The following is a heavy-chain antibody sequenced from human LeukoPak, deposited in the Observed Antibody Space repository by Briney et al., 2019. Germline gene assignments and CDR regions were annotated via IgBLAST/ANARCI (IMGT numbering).Heavy chain of an antibody. V-gene: IGHV4-59*01. CDR2: IYYSGST. D-gene: IGHD4-17*01. CDR3: AREKTTVTTQVFDY. CDR1: GGSISSYY. J-gene: IGHJ4*02. Sequence: SETLSLTCTVSGGSISSYYWSWIRQPPGEGLEWIGYIYYSGSTTYNPSLKSRVTISVDASKNQFSLKLSSVTAADTAVYYCAREKTTVTTQVFDYWGQGTLVTVSS.